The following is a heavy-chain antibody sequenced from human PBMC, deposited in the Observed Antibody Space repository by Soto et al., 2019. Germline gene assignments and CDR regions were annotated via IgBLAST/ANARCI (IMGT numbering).Heavy chain of an antibody. Sequence: QVQLVQSGAEVKKPGSSLKVSCKASGGTFSSYAISWVRQAPGQGLEWMGGIIPIFGTANYAQKVQGRVTITATESTGTGYMELSSMRSEDTAVYYCARGTPRRYYDILTGYPHYYYYGMDVWGQGTTVTVSS. V-gene: IGHV1-69*01. CDR1: GGTFSSYA. CDR2: IIPIFGTA. CDR3: ARGTPRRYYDILTGYPHYYYYGMDV. D-gene: IGHD3-9*01. J-gene: IGHJ6*02.